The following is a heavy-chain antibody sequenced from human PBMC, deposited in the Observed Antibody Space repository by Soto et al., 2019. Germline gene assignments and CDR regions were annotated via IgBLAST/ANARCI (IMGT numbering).Heavy chain of an antibody. D-gene: IGHD2-2*01. V-gene: IGHV1-8*01. J-gene: IGHJ5*02. CDR2: MNPNSGNT. CDR1: GYTFTSYD. CDR3: ARGYCTSTSCSFDP. Sequence: ASVKVSCKASGYTFTSYDINWVRQATGQGLEWMGWMNPNSGNTRHAQKFQGRVTMTSNTSISTACLELSSLRSEDTAVYYCARGYCTSTSCSFDPWGQGALVTVSS.